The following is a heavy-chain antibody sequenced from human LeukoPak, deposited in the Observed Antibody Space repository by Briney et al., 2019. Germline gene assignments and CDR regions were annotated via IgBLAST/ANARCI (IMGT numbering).Heavy chain of an antibody. CDR2: IYYSGST. Sequence: SQTLSLTCTVSGGSISSGGYYWSWIRQHPGKGLEWIGYIYYSGSTYYNPSLKSRVTISVDTSKNQFSLKVRSVTAADTAVYYCARGQWGDRLRYWGQGTLVTVSS. D-gene: IGHD1-26*01. CDR3: ARGQWGDRLRY. J-gene: IGHJ4*02. V-gene: IGHV4-31*03. CDR1: GGSISSGGYY.